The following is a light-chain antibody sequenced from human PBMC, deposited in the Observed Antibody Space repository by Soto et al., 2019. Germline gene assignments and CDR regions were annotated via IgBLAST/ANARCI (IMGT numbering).Light chain of an antibody. CDR1: QSIRIY. J-gene: IGKJ3*01. CDR2: GAS. Sequence: DIQMTQSPSSLSASVGDRVTITCRASQSIRIYLNWYQQKPGKAPNLLIYGASSLQSGVPSRFSGSGSETDFTLTINNLQPEDFASYYCQQSYTAVYTFGPGTKVDIK. V-gene: IGKV1-39*01. CDR3: QQSYTAVYT.